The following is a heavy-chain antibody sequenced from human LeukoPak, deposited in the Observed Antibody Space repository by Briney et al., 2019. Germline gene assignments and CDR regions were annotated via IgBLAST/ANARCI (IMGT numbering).Heavy chain of an antibody. CDR3: ARDRGIAAAGTEVAY. V-gene: IGHV4-4*02. CDR1: GGSISSSNW. Sequence: SETLSLTCAVSGGSISSSNWWSWVRQPPGKGLEWIGEIYHSGSTNYNPSLKSRVTISVDKSKNQFSLKLSSVTAADTAVYYCARDRGIAAAGTEVAYWGQGTLVTVSS. D-gene: IGHD6-13*01. CDR2: IYHSGST. J-gene: IGHJ4*02.